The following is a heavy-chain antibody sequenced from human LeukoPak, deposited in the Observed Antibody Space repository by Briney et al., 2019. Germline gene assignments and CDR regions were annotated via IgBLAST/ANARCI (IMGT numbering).Heavy chain of an antibody. J-gene: IGHJ4*02. CDR3: ARSGEWELPSPFDY. CDR2: IIPIFGTA. Sequence: SVKVSCTASGGTFSSYAISWVRQAPGQGLEWMGGIIPIFGTANYAQKFQGRVTITADESTSTAYMELSSLRSEDTAVYYCARSGEWELPSPFDYWGQGTLVTVSS. V-gene: IGHV1-69*01. D-gene: IGHD1-26*01. CDR1: GGTFSSYA.